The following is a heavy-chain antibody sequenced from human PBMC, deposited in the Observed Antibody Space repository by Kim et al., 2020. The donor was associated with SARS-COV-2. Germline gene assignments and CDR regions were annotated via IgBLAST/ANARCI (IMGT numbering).Heavy chain of an antibody. Sequence: GGSLRLSCAASGFTVSSNYMSWVRQAPGKGLEWVSVIYSGGSTYYADSVKGRFTISRDNSKNTLYLQMNSLRAEDTAVYYCAGRLVVVPAATLYYYYGMDVWGQGTTVTVSS. D-gene: IGHD2-2*01. J-gene: IGHJ6*02. V-gene: IGHV3-66*01. CDR1: GFTVSSNY. CDR2: IYSGGST. CDR3: AGRLVVVPAATLYYYYGMDV.